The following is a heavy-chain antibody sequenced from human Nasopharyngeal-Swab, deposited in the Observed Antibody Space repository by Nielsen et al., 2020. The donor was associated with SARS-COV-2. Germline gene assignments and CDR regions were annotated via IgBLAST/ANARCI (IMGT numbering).Heavy chain of an antibody. CDR3: ARGGYSYGTDY. CDR2: IYYSGST. V-gene: IGHV4-30-4*01. Sequence: SETLSLTCTVSGGSISSGDYYWSWIRQPPGKGLEWIGYIYYSGSTYYNPSLKSRVTISVDTSKTQFSLKLNSVTAADTAVYYCARGGYSYGTDYWGQGTLVTVSS. D-gene: IGHD5-18*01. J-gene: IGHJ4*02. CDR1: GGSISSGDYY.